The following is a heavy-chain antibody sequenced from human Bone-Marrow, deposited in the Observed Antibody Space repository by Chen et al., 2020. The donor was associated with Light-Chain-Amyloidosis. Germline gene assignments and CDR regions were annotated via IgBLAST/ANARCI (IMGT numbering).Heavy chain of an antibody. Sequence: EGQLVVSGGGLVQPGRSLTLSSAAPGFTFDDFAMHWVRQAPGKGLEWVSGISWNSGIMGYAESVRGRFNISRDNAKNSLDLQMNSLRPEDTALYYCVKSFAPHWYYMDVWGKGTSVTVSS. CDR2: ISWNSGIM. CDR1: GFTFDDFA. CDR3: VKSFAPHWYYMDV. V-gene: IGHV3-9*01. D-gene: IGHD1-1*01. J-gene: IGHJ6*03.